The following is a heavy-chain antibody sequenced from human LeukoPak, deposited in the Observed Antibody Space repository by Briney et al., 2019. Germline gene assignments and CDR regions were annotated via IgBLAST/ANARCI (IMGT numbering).Heavy chain of an antibody. CDR3: ARLGVTTVTTSYYFDY. CDR1: GDSISSSSYY. J-gene: IGHJ4*02. CDR2: IYYSGGT. V-gene: IGHV4-39*02. D-gene: IGHD4-17*01. Sequence: PSETLSLTWSVSGDSISSSSYYWGWIRQPPGKGLEWIGSIYYSGGTYYSPSLKSRVTISVDTSKNHFSLKLSSVTAADTAVYYCARLGVTTVTTSYYFDYWGQGTLVTVSS.